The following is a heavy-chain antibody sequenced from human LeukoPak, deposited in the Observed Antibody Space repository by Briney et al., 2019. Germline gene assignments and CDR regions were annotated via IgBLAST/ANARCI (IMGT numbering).Heavy chain of an antibody. CDR1: GFTFSTFS. CDR3: ARRTFPNDAFDV. Sequence: GGSLRLSCAASGFTFSTFSMNWVRQTPGKGLDWVSAISGSGSDIYYADSVKGRFTISRDNPKRSLYLQMNSLRAEDTAVYYCARRTFPNDAFDVWGQGTVVTVSS. V-gene: IGHV3-21*01. D-gene: IGHD1-7*01. CDR2: ISGSGSDI. J-gene: IGHJ3*01.